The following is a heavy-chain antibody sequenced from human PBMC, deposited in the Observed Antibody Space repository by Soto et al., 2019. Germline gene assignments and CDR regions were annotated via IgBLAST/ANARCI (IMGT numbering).Heavy chain of an antibody. D-gene: IGHD3-10*01. V-gene: IGHV1-3*01. Sequence: ASVKVSCKASGYTFTSYAMHWVRQAPGQRLEWMGWINAGNGITKYSQKFQGRVTITRDTSASTAYMELSSLRSEDTAVYYCARGHLVRGYDNWGQGTLVPVSS. J-gene: IGHJ4*02. CDR3: ARGHLVRGYDN. CDR2: INAGNGIT. CDR1: GYTFTSYA.